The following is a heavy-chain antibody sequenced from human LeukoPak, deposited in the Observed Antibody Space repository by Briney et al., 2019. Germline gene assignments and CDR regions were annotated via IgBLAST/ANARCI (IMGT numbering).Heavy chain of an antibody. CDR2: ISSSSSTI. Sequence: GGSLRLSCAASGFTFSSYSMNWVRQAPGKGLEWVSYISSSSSTIYYADSVKGRFTISRDNAKNSLYLQMNSLRAEDTAVYYCAREGDYYYMDVWGKGTTATVSS. J-gene: IGHJ6*03. V-gene: IGHV3-48*01. CDR3: AREGDYYYMDV. D-gene: IGHD3-16*01. CDR1: GFTFSSYS.